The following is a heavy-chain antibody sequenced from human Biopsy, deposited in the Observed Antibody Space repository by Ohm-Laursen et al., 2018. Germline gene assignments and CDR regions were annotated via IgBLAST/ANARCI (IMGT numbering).Heavy chain of an antibody. CDR2: ISHTGYT. Sequence: GTLSLTCTVFGGSISSYYWSWIRQPPGKGLEWIGHISHTGYTSYKSSLKSRVTISLDTSRKHFSLRLTSLAAADTAVYYCARGSNEYGGLYFPHWGQGTLVTVSS. CDR3: ARGSNEYGGLYFPH. V-gene: IGHV4-59*08. D-gene: IGHD4-23*01. CDR1: GGSISSYY. J-gene: IGHJ1*01.